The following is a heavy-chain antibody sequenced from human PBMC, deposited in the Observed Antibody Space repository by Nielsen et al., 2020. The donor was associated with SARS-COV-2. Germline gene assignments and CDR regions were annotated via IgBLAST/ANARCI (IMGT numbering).Heavy chain of an antibody. D-gene: IGHD3-10*01. CDR2: ISGSGGRT. CDR3: ARDPSGTGETFDF. Sequence: GESLKISCAASGFTFSDYGMHWVRQAPGQGLEWVSSISGSGGRTNSADSVKGRFTISRDNSKSTLYLQMNSLRDDDTAVFYCARDPSGTGETFDFWCRGTLVTVSS. J-gene: IGHJ4*02. V-gene: IGHV3-23*01. CDR1: GFTFSDYG.